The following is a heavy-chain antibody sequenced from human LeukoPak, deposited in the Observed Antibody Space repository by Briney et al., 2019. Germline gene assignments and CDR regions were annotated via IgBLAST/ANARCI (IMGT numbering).Heavy chain of an antibody. V-gene: IGHV1-8*01. D-gene: IGHD4-23*01. CDR3: ARESTVVTASYVDH. CDR1: GYTFTSYD. CDR2: MNPNSGNT. Sequence: ASVKVSCKASGYTFTSYDINWVRQATGQGLEWMGWMNPNSGNTGYAQNFQGRATMATETSTSTAYMELRSLRSDDTAVYYCARESTVVTASYVDHWGQGTLVTVSS. J-gene: IGHJ4*02.